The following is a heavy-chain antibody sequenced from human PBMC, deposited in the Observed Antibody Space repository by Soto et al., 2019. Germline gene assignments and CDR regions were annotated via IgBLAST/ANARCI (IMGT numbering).Heavy chain of an antibody. V-gene: IGHV3-30*18. Sequence: LRLSCAASGSTFSSYAMHWVRQAPGKGLEWVALISYDGSNKYNADSVKGRFTISRDNSKNRLYLQMNSLRAEDTAVYYCAKDKGLXCSGGSCLEFYSYGMDVWGQGTTVTVSS. D-gene: IGHD2-15*01. J-gene: IGHJ6*02. CDR1: GSTFSSYA. CDR2: ISYDGSNK. CDR3: AKDKGLXCSGGSCLEFYSYGMDV.